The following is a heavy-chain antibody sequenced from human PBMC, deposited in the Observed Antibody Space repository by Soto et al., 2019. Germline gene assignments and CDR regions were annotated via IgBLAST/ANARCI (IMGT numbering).Heavy chain of an antibody. Sequence: SETLSLTCTVSGDSINNYDHFWTWIRQKPGEGLDLIGYIYYSGATYYSPSLKTRVSMSLHKSQNYFSLQLTSVTAADSAVYYCATTNGAYSYDSVSGGQGTLVTVSS. J-gene: IGHJ4*02. V-gene: IGHV4-30-4*01. CDR2: IYYSGAT. D-gene: IGHD3-22*01. CDR3: ATTNGAYSYDSVS. CDR1: GDSINNYDHF.